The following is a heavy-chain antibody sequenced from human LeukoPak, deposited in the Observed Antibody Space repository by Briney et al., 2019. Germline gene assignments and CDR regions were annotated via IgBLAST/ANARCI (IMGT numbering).Heavy chain of an antibody. Sequence: SETLSLTCAVYGGSFSGYYWSWIRQPPGKGLEWIGEINHSGSTNYNPSLKSRVTISVDTSKNQFSLKLNSVTAADTAVYYCARQPGHYYDSSGYPDGDWFDPWGQGTLVTVSS. D-gene: IGHD3-22*01. CDR1: GGSFSGYY. CDR2: INHSGST. V-gene: IGHV4-34*01. J-gene: IGHJ5*02. CDR3: ARQPGHYYDSSGYPDGDWFDP.